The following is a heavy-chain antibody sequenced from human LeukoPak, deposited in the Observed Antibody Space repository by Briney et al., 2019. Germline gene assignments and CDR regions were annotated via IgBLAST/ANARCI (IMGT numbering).Heavy chain of an antibody. V-gene: IGHV4-34*01. CDR3: ARVRRDYDFWSGYYNRYYFDY. J-gene: IGHJ4*02. Sequence: SETLSLTCAVYGGSFSGYYWSWIRQPPGKGLEWIGEINHSGSTNYNPSLKSRVTISVDTSKNQFSLKPSSVTAADTAVYYCARVRRDYDFWSGYYNRYYFDYWGQGTMVTVSS. CDR1: GGSFSGYY. D-gene: IGHD3-3*01. CDR2: INHSGST.